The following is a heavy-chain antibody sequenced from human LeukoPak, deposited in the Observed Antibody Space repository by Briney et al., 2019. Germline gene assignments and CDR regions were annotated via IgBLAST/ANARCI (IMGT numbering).Heavy chain of an antibody. CDR2: ISSSVTTV. Sequence: GGSLRLSCAASGFSISNYWMNWVRQAPGKGLEWVSYISSSVTTVRYADSVKGRFTISRDNAKNSLYLQMSSLRADDTALYYCVRSYSAYDSFDYWGQGTLVTVSS. D-gene: IGHD5-12*01. CDR1: GFSISNYW. J-gene: IGHJ4*02. V-gene: IGHV3-48*04. CDR3: VRSYSAYDSFDY.